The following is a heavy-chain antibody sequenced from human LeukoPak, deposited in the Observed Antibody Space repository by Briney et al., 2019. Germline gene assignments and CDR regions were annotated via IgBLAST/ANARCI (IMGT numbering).Heavy chain of an antibody. J-gene: IGHJ5*02. Sequence: GGSLRLSCAASGFIFSNYGMHWVRQAPGKGLEWVAFMRYDGSNKYYADSVKGRFTISRDNSKNTLYLQMNSLRAEDTAVYYCAKDSKGPEGPDWFDPWGQGTLVTVSS. V-gene: IGHV3-30*02. CDR2: MRYDGSNK. CDR3: AKDSKGPEGPDWFDP. CDR1: GFIFSNYG.